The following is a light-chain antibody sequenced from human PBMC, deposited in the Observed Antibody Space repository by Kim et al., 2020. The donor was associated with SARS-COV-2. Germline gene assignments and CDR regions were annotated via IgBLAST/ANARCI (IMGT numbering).Light chain of an antibody. Sequence: SVGDRVTIPCRASQRISNYLAWYQQKPGQVPQLLIYAASTLQSGVPSRFRGSGSGTDFTLTISSLQPEDVASYYCQKYNSAPPLTFGPGTKVDIK. CDR1: QRISNY. J-gene: IGKJ3*01. CDR2: AAS. CDR3: QKYNSAPPLT. V-gene: IGKV1-27*01.